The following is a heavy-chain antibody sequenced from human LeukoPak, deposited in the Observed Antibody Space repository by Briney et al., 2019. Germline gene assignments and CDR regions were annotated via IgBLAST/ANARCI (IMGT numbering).Heavy chain of an antibody. CDR1: GFTLSSYG. CDR3: AKEDYYDSSGANWFDP. CDR2: ISGSGGST. V-gene: IGHV3-23*01. D-gene: IGHD3-22*01. Sequence: GGSLRLSCVASGFTLSSYGMSWVRPAPGKGLEWVSAISGSGGSTYYADSVKGRFTISRDNSKNTLYLQMNSLRAEDTTVYYCAKEDYYDSSGANWFDPWGQGTLVTVSS. J-gene: IGHJ5*02.